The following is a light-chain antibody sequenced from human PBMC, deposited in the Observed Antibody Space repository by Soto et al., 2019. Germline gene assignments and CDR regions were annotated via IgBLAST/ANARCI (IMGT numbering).Light chain of an antibody. CDR3: SSYAGSNFWV. J-gene: IGLJ3*02. V-gene: IGLV2-8*01. CDR2: EVS. Sequence: QSALTQPPSASGSPGQSVTISCTGTGSDDGGYNYVSWYQQHPGKAPKLIIYEVSQRPSGVPDRFSGSKSGNTASLTVSGLQAEDEADYYCSSYAGSNFWVFGGGTKLTVL. CDR1: GSDDGGYNY.